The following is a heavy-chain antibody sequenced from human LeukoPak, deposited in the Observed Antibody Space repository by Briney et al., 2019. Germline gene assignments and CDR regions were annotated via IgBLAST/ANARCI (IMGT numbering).Heavy chain of an antibody. CDR3: ARGRTYYYDSSGYYKH. D-gene: IGHD3-22*01. CDR1: GYSFTSYW. CDR2: IYPGDSDT. V-gene: IGHV5-51*01. Sequence: GESLKISCKGSGYSFTSYWIGWVRQMPGKGPEWMGIIYPGDSDTRYSPSFQGQVTISADKSISTAYLQWSSLKASDTAMYYCARGRTYYYDSSGYYKHWGQGTLVTVSS. J-gene: IGHJ1*01.